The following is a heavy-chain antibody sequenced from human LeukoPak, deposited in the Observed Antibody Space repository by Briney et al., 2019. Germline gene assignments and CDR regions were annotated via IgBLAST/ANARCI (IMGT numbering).Heavy chain of an antibody. CDR1: GFSLSTSGTC. CDR3: ARLYASGWYAADY. Sequence: SGPTLVNPTQTLTLTCTVSGFSLSTSGTCVSWIRQPSGKALEWLDRIDWDDDRYYITSLKTRLTISKDTSKNQVVLTMANMDPVDTATYYCARLYASGWYAADYWGQGTLVTVSS. V-gene: IGHV2-70*11. J-gene: IGHJ4*02. CDR2: IDWDDDR. D-gene: IGHD6-19*01.